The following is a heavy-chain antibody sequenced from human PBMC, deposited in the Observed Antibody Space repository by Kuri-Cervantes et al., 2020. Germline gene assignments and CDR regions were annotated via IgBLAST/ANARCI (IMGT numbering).Heavy chain of an antibody. V-gene: IGHV3-30*02. CDR3: AKDLRAVVVVPAAIGY. CDR1: GFTFSSYG. CDR2: IWYDGSNK. Sequence: GESLKISCAASGFTFSSYGMHWVRQAPGKGLEWVAVIWYDGSNKYYADSVKGRFTISRDNSKNTLYLQMNSLRAEDTAVYYCAKDLRAVVVVPAAIGYWGQGTLVTVSS. D-gene: IGHD2-2*01. J-gene: IGHJ4*02.